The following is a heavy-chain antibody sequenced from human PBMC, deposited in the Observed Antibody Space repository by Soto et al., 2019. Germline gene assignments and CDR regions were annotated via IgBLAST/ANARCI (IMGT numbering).Heavy chain of an antibody. D-gene: IGHD1-7*01. CDR2: VGTDGRNT. Sequence: LRLSCAASGFIFSTFVMAWVRRAPGKGLEWVSSVGTDGRNTFYADSVKGRFTISRDNSKTTLYLQMNSLKTEDTAVYYCTTDRLVELRPDYWGQGTLVTVSS. V-gene: IGHV3-23*01. CDR3: TTDRLVELRPDY. J-gene: IGHJ4*02. CDR1: GFIFSTFV.